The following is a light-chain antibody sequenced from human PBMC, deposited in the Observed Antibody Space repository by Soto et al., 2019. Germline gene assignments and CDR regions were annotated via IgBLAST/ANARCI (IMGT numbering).Light chain of an antibody. Sequence: DIQMTQSPSTLSASVGDRVTITCRASQSISSWLAWYQQKPGKAPKLLIYDASSLESGVPSRFSGSGSGTEFTLTISSLQPDDFETYYCQQYNSYPWTFGQGTKVDFK. J-gene: IGKJ1*01. CDR1: QSISSW. CDR3: QQYNSYPWT. V-gene: IGKV1-5*01. CDR2: DAS.